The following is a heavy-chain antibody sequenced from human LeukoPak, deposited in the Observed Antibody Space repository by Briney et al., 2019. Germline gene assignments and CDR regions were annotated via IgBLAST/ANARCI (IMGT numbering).Heavy chain of an antibody. CDR1: GFTFSSYW. D-gene: IGHD2-15*01. J-gene: IGHJ5*02. Sequence: GGSLRLSCAASGFTFSSYWMSWVRQAPGKGLEWVANIKQDGSEKYYVDSVKGQFTISRDNAKNSLYLQMNSLRAEDTAVYYCARVFSGCSGGSCYGSWGQGTLVTVSS. CDR2: IKQDGSEK. V-gene: IGHV3-7*05. CDR3: ARVFSGCSGGSCYGS.